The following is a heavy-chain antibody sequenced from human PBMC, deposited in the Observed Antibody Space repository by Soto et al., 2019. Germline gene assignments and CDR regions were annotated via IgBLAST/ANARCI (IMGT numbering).Heavy chain of an antibody. CDR3: ARGDIVVVPAALPYYYYYGMDV. V-gene: IGHV4-34*01. J-gene: IGHJ6*02. CDR1: GGSFSGYY. D-gene: IGHD2-2*01. CDR2: INHSGST. Sequence: SETLSLTCAVYGGSFSGYYWSWIRQPPGKGLEWIGEINHSGSTNYNPSLKSRVTISVDTSKNQFSLKLSSVTAADTAVYYCARGDIVVVPAALPYYYYYGMDVWGQGTTVTVSS.